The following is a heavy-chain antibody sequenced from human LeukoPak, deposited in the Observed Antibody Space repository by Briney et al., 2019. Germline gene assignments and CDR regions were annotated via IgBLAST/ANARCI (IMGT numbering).Heavy chain of an antibody. CDR1: GFTCSDCA. J-gene: IGHJ5*02. V-gene: IGHV3-23*01. Sequence: GGSLRLSCAPSGFTCSDCAMSWVRQAPGKGLEWVSGIRGSGGSTYYADSVKGRFTISRDNYKNTLYLQMNSLRAEDTAVYYCAINPYSRSLSWFDPWGQGTLVTVSS. CDR2: IRGSGGST. D-gene: IGHD6-13*01. CDR3: AINPYSRSLSWFDP.